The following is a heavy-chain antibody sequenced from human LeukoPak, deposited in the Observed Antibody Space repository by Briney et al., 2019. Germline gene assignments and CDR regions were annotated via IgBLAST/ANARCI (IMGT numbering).Heavy chain of an antibody. V-gene: IGHV3-15*01. CDR3: TTVRGSSYQYFQR. CDR1: GFTFTNAW. D-gene: IGHD6-13*01. Sequence: GGSLRLSCASSGFTFTNAWMGWVRQAPGRGLEWVGRIKSKTDGGTTDYAAPVKGRFTISRDDSKTTLYLQMNSLKSEDTAVYYCTTVRGSSYQYFQRWGQGTLVTVSS. CDR2: IKSKTDGGTT. J-gene: IGHJ1*01.